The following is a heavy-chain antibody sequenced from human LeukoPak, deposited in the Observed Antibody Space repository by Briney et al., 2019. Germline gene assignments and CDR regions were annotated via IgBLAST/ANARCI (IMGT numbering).Heavy chain of an antibody. CDR1: GGSIGSYF. CDR2: TYHSGNS. CDR3: ARDGGSASFFAFDI. D-gene: IGHD1-26*01. Sequence: SETLSLTCTVSGGSIGSYFWNWIRQSPGQGLQWIAYTYHSGNSNFNPSLKSRVTISVDTSKNQLSLKLSSVTAADTAVYYCARDGGSASFFAFDIWGQGTMVTVSS. J-gene: IGHJ3*02. V-gene: IGHV4-59*01.